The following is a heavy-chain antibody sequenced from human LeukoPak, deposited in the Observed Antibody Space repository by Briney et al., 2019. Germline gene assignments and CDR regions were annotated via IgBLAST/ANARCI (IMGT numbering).Heavy chain of an antibody. D-gene: IGHD2-21*02. CDR2: IIPILGIA. J-gene: IGHJ4*02. CDR3: ARSWAGDKSPSYYFDY. Sequence: VASVKVSCKASGGTFSSYAISWVRQAPGQGLEWMGRIIPILGIANYAQKFQGRVTITADKSTSTAYMELSSLRSEDTAVYYCARSWAGDKSPSYYFDYWGQGTLVTVSS. V-gene: IGHV1-69*04. CDR1: GGTFSSYA.